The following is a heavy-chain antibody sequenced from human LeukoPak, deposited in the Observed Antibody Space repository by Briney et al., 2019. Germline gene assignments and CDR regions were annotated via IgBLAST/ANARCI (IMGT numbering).Heavy chain of an antibody. Sequence: SETLSLTCTVSGGPISSSSYYWGWIRQPPGKGLEWIGSIYYSGSTYYNPSLKSRVTISVDTSKNQFSLKLSSVTAADTAVYYCAGQYYDFWSGYFPLDYWGQGTLVTVSS. J-gene: IGHJ4*02. CDR2: IYYSGST. CDR3: AGQYYDFWSGYFPLDY. V-gene: IGHV4-39*01. D-gene: IGHD3-3*01. CDR1: GGPISSSSYY.